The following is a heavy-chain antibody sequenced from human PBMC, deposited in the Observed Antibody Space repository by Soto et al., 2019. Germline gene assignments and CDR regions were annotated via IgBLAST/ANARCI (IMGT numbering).Heavy chain of an antibody. CDR1: NYG. CDR2: INSDGSTT. CDR3: ARPGPTTSYSSTMDV. Sequence: NYGGHVFSKKQRKGLVWVSRINSDGSTTNYADSVKGRFTISRDNAKNTLYLQMSSLRAEDTAVYYCARPGPTTSYSSTMDVWGQGTTVTVSS. V-gene: IGHV3-74*01. D-gene: IGHD2-15*01. J-gene: IGHJ6*02.